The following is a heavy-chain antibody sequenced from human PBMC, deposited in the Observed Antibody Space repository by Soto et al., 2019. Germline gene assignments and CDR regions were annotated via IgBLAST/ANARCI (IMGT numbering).Heavy chain of an antibody. CDR1: GYTFTSYC. CDR2: ISAYNGNT. Sequence: ASVKVSCKASGYTFTSYCISWVRQAPGQGLEWMGWISAYNGNTNYAQKLQGRVTMTTDTSTSTAYMELRGLRSDDTAVYYCARDRVAAAGYYYYYGMDVWGQGTTVTVS. CDR3: ARDRVAAAGYYYYYGMDV. V-gene: IGHV1-18*04. J-gene: IGHJ6*02. D-gene: IGHD6-13*01.